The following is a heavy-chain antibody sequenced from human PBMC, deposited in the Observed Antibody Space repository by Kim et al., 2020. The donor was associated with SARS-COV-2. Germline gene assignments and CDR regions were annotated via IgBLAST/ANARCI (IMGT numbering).Heavy chain of an antibody. CDR1: GGSISSSSYY. CDR2: IYYSGST. Sequence: SETLSLTCTVSGGSISSSSYYWGWIRQPPGKGLEWIGSIYYSGSTYYNPSLKSRVTISVDTSKNQFSLRLSSVTAADTAVYYCATNYTSGWFGELVDYWGQGTLVTVSS. J-gene: IGHJ4*02. D-gene: IGHD6-19*01. CDR3: ATNYTSGWFGELVDY. V-gene: IGHV4-39*01.